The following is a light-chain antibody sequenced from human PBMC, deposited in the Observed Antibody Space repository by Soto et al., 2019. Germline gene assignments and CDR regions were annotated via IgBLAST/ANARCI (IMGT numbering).Light chain of an antibody. J-gene: IGLJ1*01. Sequence: QSALTQPASVSGSPGQSITISCTGTSSDVGGYNYVSWYQHHPGKAPKLMIYDVCNRPSGVSNRFSGSKSGNTASLTISGLQPEDEADYYCSSYTTSNTRQIVLGTGTKLTVL. CDR3: SSYTTSNTRQIV. V-gene: IGLV2-14*03. CDR2: DVC. CDR1: SSDVGGYNY.